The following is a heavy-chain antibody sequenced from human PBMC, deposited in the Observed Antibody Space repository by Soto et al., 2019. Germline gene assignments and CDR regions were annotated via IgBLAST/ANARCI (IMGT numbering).Heavy chain of an antibody. Sequence: SETLSLTCTVSGGSISSSSYYWGWIRQPPGKGLEWIGSIYYSGSTYYNPSLKSRVTISVDTSKNQFSLKLSSVTAADTAVYYCARQLDCTNGVCYTWAALMDVWGKGTTVTVSS. J-gene: IGHJ6*04. CDR2: IYYSGST. CDR3: ARQLDCTNGVCYTWAALMDV. CDR1: GGSISSSSYY. V-gene: IGHV4-39*01. D-gene: IGHD2-8*01.